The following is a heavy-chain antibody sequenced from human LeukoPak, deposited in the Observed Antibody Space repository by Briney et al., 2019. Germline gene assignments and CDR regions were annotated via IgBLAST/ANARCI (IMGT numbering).Heavy chain of an antibody. D-gene: IGHD5-18*01. CDR3: ARDKAHSYGRYFDP. Sequence: SETLSLTCGVAGGSISTYYWNWLRQTPGKGLEWIGHIANGNTDYNPSLKSRVTISVDTSKNQFPLKLTSVTAADTAVYYCARDKAHSYGRYFDPWGQGALVIVSS. V-gene: IGHV4-59*01. CDR2: IANGNT. CDR1: GGSISTYY. J-gene: IGHJ5*02.